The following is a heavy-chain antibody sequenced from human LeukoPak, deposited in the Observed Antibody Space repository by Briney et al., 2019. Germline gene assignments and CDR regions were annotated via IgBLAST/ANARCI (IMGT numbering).Heavy chain of an antibody. D-gene: IGHD5-12*01. V-gene: IGHV4-39*01. CDR2: IYYSGST. J-gene: IGHJ4*02. Sequence: SETLSLTCTVSGGSISSSSYYWGWIRQPPGKGLEWIGSIYYSGSTYYNPSLKSRVTISVDTSKNQFSLKLSSVTAADTAVYYCARPDRGFFDYWGQGTLVTVSS. CDR1: GGSISSSSYY. CDR3: ARPDRGFFDY.